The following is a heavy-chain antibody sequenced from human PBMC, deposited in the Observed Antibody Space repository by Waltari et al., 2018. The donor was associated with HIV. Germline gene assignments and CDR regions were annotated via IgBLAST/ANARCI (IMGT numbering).Heavy chain of an antibody. CDR3: ARGNSMLRMAELDY. CDR2: ITRYTAKT. V-gene: IGHV1-18*01. D-gene: IGHD3-10*02. J-gene: IGHJ4*02. Sequence: QIRLFQSDHAVRKPGASVTISCKTSGYPFINYHVPWVRQSLGLRLDWMGGITRYTAKTTYTRESQGRVTITTDTSTNTVYMEIRSLRSDDTAVYFCARGNSMLRMAELDYWGQGTLVTVSS. CDR1: GYPFINYH.